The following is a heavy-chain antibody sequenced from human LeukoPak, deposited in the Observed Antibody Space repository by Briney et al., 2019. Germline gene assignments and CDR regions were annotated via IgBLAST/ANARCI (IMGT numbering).Heavy chain of an antibody. D-gene: IGHD4-17*01. CDR1: GFTFDDYA. J-gene: IGHJ4*02. CDR3: AKDWAATVRGTDY. CDR2: INWNSDNI. Sequence: GGSLRLSCAASGFTFDDYAMHWVRQAPGKGLEWVSGINWNSDNIGYADSAKGRFTISRDNAKNSLYLQMNSLRAEDTALYYCAKDWAATVRGTDYWGQGTLVTVSS. V-gene: IGHV3-9*01.